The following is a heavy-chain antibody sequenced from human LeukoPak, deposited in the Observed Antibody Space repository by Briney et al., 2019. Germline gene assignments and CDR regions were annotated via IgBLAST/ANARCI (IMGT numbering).Heavy chain of an antibody. CDR3: AKDRSAGVDWLPPDWFDP. Sequence: GGSLRLSCAASGFTFSSYGMHWVRQAPGKGLEWVAVISYGGSNKYYADSVKGRFTISRDNSKNTLYLQMNSLRAEDTAVYYCAKDRSAGVDWLPPDWFDPWGQGTLVTVSS. CDR2: ISYGGSNK. V-gene: IGHV3-30*18. J-gene: IGHJ5*02. CDR1: GFTFSSYG. D-gene: IGHD3-9*01.